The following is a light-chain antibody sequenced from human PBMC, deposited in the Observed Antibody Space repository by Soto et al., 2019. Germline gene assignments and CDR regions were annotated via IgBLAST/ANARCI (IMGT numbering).Light chain of an antibody. CDR3: QQYNSYSP. CDR1: QSISSR. Sequence: DIPMTQSPSTLSASVGDRVSITCRASQSISSRLAWYQQKPGKAPKLLIYKTSSLESGVPSRFSGSGSGTEFTLTISSLQPDDFATYYCQQYNSYSPFGGGTKVEIK. CDR2: KTS. J-gene: IGKJ4*02. V-gene: IGKV1-5*03.